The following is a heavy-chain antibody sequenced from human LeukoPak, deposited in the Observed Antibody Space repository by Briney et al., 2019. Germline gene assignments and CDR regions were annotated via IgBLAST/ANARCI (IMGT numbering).Heavy chain of an antibody. V-gene: IGHV3-30-3*01. J-gene: IGHJ6*02. CDR3: ARGGDFWSGYKTHEYGLDV. Sequence: GGSLRLSCAASGFTFSSYAMHWVRQAPGKGLELVAVISYDGSKKYHADSVKGRFTISRDNSNKMQYLEMDSLRADDTAVYYCARGGDFWSGYKTHEYGLDVWGQGTTVTVSS. CDR1: GFTFSSYA. CDR2: ISYDGSKK. D-gene: IGHD3-3*01.